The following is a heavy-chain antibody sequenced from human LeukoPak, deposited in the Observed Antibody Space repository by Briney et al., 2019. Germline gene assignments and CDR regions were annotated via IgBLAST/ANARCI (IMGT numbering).Heavy chain of an antibody. CDR2: IYYSGST. CDR1: GGSISSYY. D-gene: IGHD3-10*01. J-gene: IGHJ6*02. V-gene: IGHV4-59*01. CDR3: ARGSYGSGSYHLYYYYGMDV. Sequence: SETLSLTCTVSGGSISSYYWSWIRQPPGKGLEWIGYIYYSGSTNYNPSLKSRVTISVDTSKNQFSLKLSSVTAADTAVYYCARGSYGSGSYHLYYYYGMDVWGQGTTVTVSS.